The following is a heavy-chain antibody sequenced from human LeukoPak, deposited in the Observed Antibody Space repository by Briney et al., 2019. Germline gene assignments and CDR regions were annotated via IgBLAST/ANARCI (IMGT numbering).Heavy chain of an antibody. CDR1: GGSFSGYY. Sequence: SETLSLTCAVYGGSFSGYYWSWIRQPPGKGLEWIGEINHSGSTNYNPSLKSRVTISVDTSKNQFSLKLSSVTAGDTAVYYCARRETYSSSSSGKRNWFDPWGQGTLVTVSS. J-gene: IGHJ5*02. CDR2: INHSGST. CDR3: ARRETYSSSSSGKRNWFDP. V-gene: IGHV4-34*01. D-gene: IGHD6-13*01.